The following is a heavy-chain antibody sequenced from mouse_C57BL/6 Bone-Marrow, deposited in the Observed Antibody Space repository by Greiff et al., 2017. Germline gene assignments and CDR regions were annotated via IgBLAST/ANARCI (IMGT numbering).Heavy chain of an antibody. CDR1: GFNIKDDY. CDR2: IDPEIGDT. D-gene: IGHD2-1*01. Sequence: VQLQQSGAELVRPGASVKLSCTASGFNIKDDYIHWVKQRPEQGLEWIGWIDPEIGDTEYASKFQGKATITSDTSSNTAYLQLRSLTSEHTAVYYCSSLDGNYFHFWGRGPPHTGAS. CDR3: SSLDGNYFHF. J-gene: IGHJ2*01. V-gene: IGHV14-4*01.